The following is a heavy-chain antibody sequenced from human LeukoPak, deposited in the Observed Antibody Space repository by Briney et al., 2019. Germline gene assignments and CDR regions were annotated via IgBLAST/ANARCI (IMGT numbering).Heavy chain of an antibody. V-gene: IGHV4-59*01. CDR3: ARSTTVVRFDP. D-gene: IGHD4-23*01. CDR2: ISYTGTT. CDR1: SDSISSYY. Sequence: SETLSLTCTVSSDSISSYYWNWIRQPPGKALEWIGYISYTGTTHYNPSLKSRVTISVDTSKNQFSLKLKSVTAADTAVYYCARSTTVVRFDPWGQGTLVTVSS. J-gene: IGHJ5*02.